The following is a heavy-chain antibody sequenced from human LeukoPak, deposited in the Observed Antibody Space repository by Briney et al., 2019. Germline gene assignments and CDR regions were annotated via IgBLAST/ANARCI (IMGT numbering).Heavy chain of an antibody. D-gene: IGHD3-16*01. J-gene: IGHJ4*02. V-gene: IGHV1-18*01. CDR2: ISAYNGNT. CDR3: ARVRYRLAETYIDY. Sequence: GASVKVSCKASGGTFSSYAISWVRQAPGQGLEWMGWISAYNGNTNYAQKLQGRVTMTRDTSISTAYMELSRLRSDDTAVYYCARVRYRLAETYIDYWGQGTLVTVSS. CDR1: GGTFSSYA.